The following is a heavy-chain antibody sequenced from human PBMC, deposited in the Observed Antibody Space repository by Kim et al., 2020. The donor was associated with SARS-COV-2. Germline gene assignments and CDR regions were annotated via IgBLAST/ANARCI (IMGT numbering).Heavy chain of an antibody. J-gene: IGHJ4*02. CDR1: GFTFSSYG. CDR2: ISYDGSNK. V-gene: IGHV3-30*18. CDR3: AKEFGHSSYVMNFDY. Sequence: GGSLRLSCAASGFTFSSYGMHWVRQAPGKGLEWVAVISYDGSNKYYADSVKGRFTISRDNSKNTLYLQMNSLRAEDTAVYYCAKEFGHSSYVMNFDYWGQGTLVTVSS. D-gene: IGHD6-13*01.